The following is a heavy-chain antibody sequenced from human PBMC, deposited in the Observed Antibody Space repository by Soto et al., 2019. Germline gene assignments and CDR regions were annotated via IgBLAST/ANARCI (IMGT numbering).Heavy chain of an antibody. J-gene: IGHJ6*02. V-gene: IGHV4-34*01. CDR2: INHSGST. Sequence: SETLSLTCAVYGGSFSGYYWSWIRQPPGKGLEWIGEINHSGSTNYNPSLKSRVTISVDTSKNQFSLKLSSVTAADTAVYYCARNTAMPQKYYYYYGMDVWGQGTTVTVSS. D-gene: IGHD5-18*01. CDR3: ARNTAMPQKYYYYYGMDV. CDR1: GGSFSGYY.